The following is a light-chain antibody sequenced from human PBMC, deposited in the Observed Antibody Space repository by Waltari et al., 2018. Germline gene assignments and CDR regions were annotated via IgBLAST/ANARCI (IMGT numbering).Light chain of an antibody. Sequence: QSALTQPASVSGSPGQSITISCPGTSSDVGAYNYVSWYQQNPGKAPKLMIFDVSNRPSGVSNRFSGSKSGNTASLTISGLQAEDEADYYCSSYISSSTLELFGGGTSLTVL. V-gene: IGLV2-14*03. CDR3: SSYISSSTLEL. CDR2: DVS. J-gene: IGLJ2*01. CDR1: SSDVGAYNY.